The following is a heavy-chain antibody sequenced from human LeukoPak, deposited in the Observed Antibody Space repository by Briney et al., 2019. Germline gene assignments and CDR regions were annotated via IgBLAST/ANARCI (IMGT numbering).Heavy chain of an antibody. CDR2: ISYDGSNK. V-gene: IGHV3-30*01. J-gene: IGHJ4*02. CDR1: GFTFSSYA. D-gene: IGHD3-3*01. CDR3: ARDSNYDLLFDY. Sequence: GGSLRLSCAASGFTFSSYAMHWVRQAPGKGLEWVAVISYDGSNKYYADSVKGRFTISRDNSKNTLYLQMNSLRAEDTAVYYCARDSNYDLLFDYWGQGTLVTVSS.